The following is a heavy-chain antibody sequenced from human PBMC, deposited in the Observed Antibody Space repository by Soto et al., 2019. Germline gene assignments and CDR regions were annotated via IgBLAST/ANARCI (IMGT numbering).Heavy chain of an antibody. CDR2: ISYDGNNK. CDR1: GFTFSSYA. CDR3: VSSQLSPVTSSLADP. D-gene: IGHD1-1*01. V-gene: IGHV3-30-3*01. J-gene: IGHJ5*02. Sequence: GGSLRLSCAASGFTFSSYAMHWVRQAPGKGLEWVTVISYDGNNKYYADSVEGRFTISRDNSKNTLYLQMNSLRTEDTGVYYCVSSQLSPVTSSLADPWGQRSLVTVPS.